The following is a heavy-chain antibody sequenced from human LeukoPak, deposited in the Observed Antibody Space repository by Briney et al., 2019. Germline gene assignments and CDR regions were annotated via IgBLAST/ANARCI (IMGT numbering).Heavy chain of an antibody. D-gene: IGHD3-22*01. Sequence: GGSLRLSCAASGFTFSSYAMSWVRQAPGKGLEWASAINGSGGSTYYADSVKGRFTISRDNSKHTLYQQMNSLRAEATAFYYCATRPGGNYYDSGGYYTQFADGGQGTLV. CDR2: INGSGGST. V-gene: IGHV3-23*01. J-gene: IGHJ4*02. CDR3: ATRPGGNYYDSGGYYTQFAD. CDR1: GFTFSSYA.